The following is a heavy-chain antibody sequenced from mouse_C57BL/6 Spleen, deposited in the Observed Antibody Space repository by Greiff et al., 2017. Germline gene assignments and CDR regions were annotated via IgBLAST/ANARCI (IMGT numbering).Heavy chain of an antibody. CDR2: IYPGSGST. D-gene: IGHD1-1*01. J-gene: IGHJ4*01. CDR1: GYTFTSYW. Sequence: QVQLQQPGAELVKPGASVKMSCKASGYTFTSYWITWVKQRPGQGLAWIGDIYPGSGSTNYNEKFKSKATLTVDTSSSTAYMQLSSLTSEDSAVYYCARWRVDSYYAMDYWGQGTSVTVSS. CDR3: ARWRVDSYYAMDY. V-gene: IGHV1-55*01.